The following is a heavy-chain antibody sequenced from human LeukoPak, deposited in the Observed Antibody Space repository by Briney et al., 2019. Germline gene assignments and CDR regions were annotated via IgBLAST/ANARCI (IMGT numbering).Heavy chain of an antibody. CDR3: ARGSYYYYYVMDV. J-gene: IGHJ6*02. D-gene: IGHD3-10*01. CDR2: IYYSGST. Sequence: SETLSLTCTVSGGSISSYYWSWIRQPPGKGLEWIGYIYYSGSTNCNPSLKSRVTISVDTSKNQFSLKLSSVTAADTAVYYCARGSYYYYYVMDVWGQGTTVTVSS. V-gene: IGHV4-59*08. CDR1: GGSISSYY.